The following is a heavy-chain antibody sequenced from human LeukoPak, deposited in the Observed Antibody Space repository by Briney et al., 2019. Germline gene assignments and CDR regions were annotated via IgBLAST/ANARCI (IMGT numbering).Heavy chain of an antibody. D-gene: IGHD4-17*01. CDR2: IYYSGST. CDR1: GGSISSSSYY. V-gene: IGHV4-39*07. CDR3: ARDSAGYGDYVFDY. Sequence: SETLSLTCTVSGGSISSSSYYWGWIRQPPGKGLEWIGSIYYSGSTYYNPSLKSRVTMSVDTSKNQFSLKLSSVTAADTAVYYCARDSAGYGDYVFDYWGQGTLVTVSS. J-gene: IGHJ4*02.